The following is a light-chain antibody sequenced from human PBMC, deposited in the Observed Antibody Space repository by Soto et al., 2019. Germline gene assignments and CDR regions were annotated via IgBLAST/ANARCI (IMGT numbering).Light chain of an antibody. V-gene: IGLV4-69*02. CDR3: QTWGTGPWV. Sequence: QLVLTQSPSASASLGASVKLTCTLSSAHNSYAIAWHQQQPEKGPRYVMKINNDGSHIKGDGIPDRFSGSSSGAERYLTISSLQSEDEADYYCQTWGTGPWVFGGGTKLTVL. CDR2: INNDGSH. CDR1: SAHNSYA. J-gene: IGLJ3*02.